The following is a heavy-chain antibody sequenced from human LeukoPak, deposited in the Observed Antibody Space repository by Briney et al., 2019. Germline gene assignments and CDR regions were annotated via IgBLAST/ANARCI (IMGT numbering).Heavy chain of an antibody. CDR2: INPNSGGT. Sequence: ASVKVSCKASGYTFTGYYMHWVRQAPGQGLEWMGWINPNSGGTNYAQKFQGRVTMTRNTSISTAYMELSSLRSEDTAVYYCARGGPDAKYDFWSGYPRYYYYYGMDVWGQGTTVTVSS. CDR1: GYTFTGYY. D-gene: IGHD3-3*01. CDR3: ARGGPDAKYDFWSGYPRYYYYYGMDV. V-gene: IGHV1-2*02. J-gene: IGHJ6*02.